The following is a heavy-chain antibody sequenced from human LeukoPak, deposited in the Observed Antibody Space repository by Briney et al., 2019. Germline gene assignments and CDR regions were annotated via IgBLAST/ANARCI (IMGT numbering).Heavy chain of an antibody. D-gene: IGHD3-22*01. CDR1: GGSFSGYY. CDR3: ARGLGKARRVVVTLAYYFDY. CDR2: IYHSGST. J-gene: IGHJ4*02. Sequence: SETLSLTCAVYGGSFSGYYWSWIRQPPGKGLEWIGSIYHSGSTYYNPSLKSRVTISVDTSKNQFSLKLSSVTAADTAVYYCARGLGKARRVVVTLAYYFDYWGQGTLVTVSS. V-gene: IGHV4-34*01.